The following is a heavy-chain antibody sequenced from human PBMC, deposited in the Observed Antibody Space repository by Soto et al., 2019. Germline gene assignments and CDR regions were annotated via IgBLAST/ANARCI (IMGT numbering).Heavy chain of an antibody. CDR2: INWNSGSI. D-gene: IGHD2-2*01. CDR1: GFTFDDYA. Sequence: PGGSLRLSCAASGFTFDDYAMHWVRQAPGKGLEWVSGINWNSGSIGYADSVKGRFTISRDNAKTSLYLQMNSLRAEDTAMYYCAKDRGGCSSTSCPPRLFDYWGQGTLVTVSS. J-gene: IGHJ4*02. CDR3: AKDRGGCSSTSCPPRLFDY. V-gene: IGHV3-9*01.